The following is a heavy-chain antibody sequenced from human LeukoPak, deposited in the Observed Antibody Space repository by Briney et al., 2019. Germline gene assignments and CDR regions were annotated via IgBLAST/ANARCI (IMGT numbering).Heavy chain of an antibody. V-gene: IGHV1-2*02. CDR3: ARELSGYDQQPFDY. D-gene: IGHD5-12*01. Sequence: ASVKVSCKASGYTFTGYYMHWVRQAPGQGLEWMGWINPNSGGTNYAQKFQGRVTMTRDTSISTAYMELSKLRSDDTAVYYCARELSGYDQQPFDYWGQGTLVTVSS. J-gene: IGHJ4*02. CDR2: INPNSGGT. CDR1: GYTFTGYY.